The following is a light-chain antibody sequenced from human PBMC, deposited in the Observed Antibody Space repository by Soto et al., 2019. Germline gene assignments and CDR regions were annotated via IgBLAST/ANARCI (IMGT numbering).Light chain of an antibody. CDR2: EVS. CDR3: SSYTSSSTVV. Sequence: QSALTQPRSVSGSPGQSVTISCTATGSDVGDSSHVSWYQLHPGKAPKLMIYEVSNRPSGVSNRFSGSKSGNTASLTISGLQAEDEADYYCSSYTSSSTVVFGGGTKLTVL. V-gene: IGLV2-14*01. CDR1: GSDVGDSSH. J-gene: IGLJ2*01.